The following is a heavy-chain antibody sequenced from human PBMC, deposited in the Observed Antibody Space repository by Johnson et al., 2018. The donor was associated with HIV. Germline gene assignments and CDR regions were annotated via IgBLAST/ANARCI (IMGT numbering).Heavy chain of an antibody. D-gene: IGHD3-10*01. CDR3: ARELGDYYGYGDAFHI. CDR2: IKQDGSEK. CDR1: GFTFSSYW. V-gene: IGHV3-7*01. J-gene: IGHJ3*02. Sequence: VQLVESVGGLVQPGGSLRLSCAASGFTFSSYWMSWVRQAPGKGLEWVANIKQDGSEKYYVDSVKGRFTISRDNAKNSLYLQMNSLRSEDTAVYYCARELGDYYGYGDAFHIWGQGTMVTVSS.